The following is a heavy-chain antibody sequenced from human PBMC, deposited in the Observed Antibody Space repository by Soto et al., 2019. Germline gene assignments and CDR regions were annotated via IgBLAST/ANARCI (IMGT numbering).Heavy chain of an antibody. CDR3: ARTDCSSTSCYDAFDI. J-gene: IGHJ3*02. D-gene: IGHD2-2*01. V-gene: IGHV4-59*01. CDR1: GGSISSYY. CDR2: IYYSGST. Sequence: SETLSLTCTVSGGSISSYYWSWIRQPPGKGLEWIGYIYYSGSTNYNPSLKSRVTISVDTSKNQFSLKLSSVTAADTGVYYCARTDCSSTSCYDAFDIWGQGTMVTVSS.